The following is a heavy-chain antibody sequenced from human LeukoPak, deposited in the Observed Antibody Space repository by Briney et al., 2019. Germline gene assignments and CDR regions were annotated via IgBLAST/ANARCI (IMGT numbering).Heavy chain of an antibody. CDR2: ISNSGIT. CDR1: GDSISSYH. J-gene: IGHJ6*03. Sequence: SETLSLTCTVSGDSISSYHWSWIRQPPGKGLEWGGFISNSGITTYNPSLNSRVTISVDTSKNQFSLKLSSLTAADPAVYYCARGPSIYYRTYGYYYLHVWGKGPTVPVPS. CDR3: ARGPSIYYRTYGYYYLHV. V-gene: IGHV4-59*08. D-gene: IGHD4-11*01.